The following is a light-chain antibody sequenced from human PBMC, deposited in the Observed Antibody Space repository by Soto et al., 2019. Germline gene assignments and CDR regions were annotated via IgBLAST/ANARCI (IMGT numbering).Light chain of an antibody. CDR3: SSYTSRSTNYL. CDR1: SSDVGGSTY. Sequence: QSALTQPASVSGSPGQSITISCTGTSSDVGGSTYVSWYQQHPGRAPQLMIYEVNNRPSGVSDRFSGSKSGNTASLTISGLQAEDEADYYCSSYTSRSTNYLFGNGTKVTV. V-gene: IGLV2-14*01. J-gene: IGLJ1*01. CDR2: EVN.